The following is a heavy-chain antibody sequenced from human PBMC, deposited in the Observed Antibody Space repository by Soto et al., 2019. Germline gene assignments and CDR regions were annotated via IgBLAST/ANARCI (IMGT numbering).Heavy chain of an antibody. D-gene: IGHD3-22*01. V-gene: IGHV3-49*05. CDR3: TTNYYDSSGYDNWFDP. Sequence: EVQLVESGGGLVKPGRSLRLSCTASGFTFGDYAMSWFRQATGKGLEWVGFIRSKAYGGTTQYAASVKGRFTISRDDSKSIAYLQMNSLKTEDTAVYYCTTNYYDSSGYDNWFDPWGQGTLVTVSS. J-gene: IGHJ5*02. CDR1: GFTFGDYA. CDR2: IRSKAYGGTT.